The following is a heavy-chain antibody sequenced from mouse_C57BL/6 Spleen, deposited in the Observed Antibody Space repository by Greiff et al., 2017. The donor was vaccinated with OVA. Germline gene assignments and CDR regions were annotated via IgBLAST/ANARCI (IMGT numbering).Heavy chain of an antibody. CDR1: GYTFTSYW. CDR2: IDPSDSET. CDR3: ARGYGCYGSSYGAMDY. J-gene: IGHJ4*01. Sequence: QVQLQQPGAELVRPGSSVKLSCKASGYTFTSYWMHWVKQRPIQGLEWIGNIDPSDSETHYNQKFKDKATLTVDKSSSTAYMQLSSLTSEDSAVYYGARGYGCYGSSYGAMDYWGQGTSVTVSS. V-gene: IGHV1-52*01. D-gene: IGHD1-1*01.